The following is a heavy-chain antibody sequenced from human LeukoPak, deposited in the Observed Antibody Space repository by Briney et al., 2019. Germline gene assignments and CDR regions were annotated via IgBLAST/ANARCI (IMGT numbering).Heavy chain of an antibody. V-gene: IGHV3-30-3*01. CDR2: ISYDGSNK. J-gene: IGHJ3*02. CDR1: GFTFSSYA. CDR3: AREGTNCGGDCYSDAFDI. Sequence: GGSLRLSCAASGFTFSSYAMHWVRQAPGKGLEWVAVISYDGSNKYYADSVKGRFTISRDNSKNTLYLQMNSLRAEDTAVYYCAREGTNCGGDCYSDAFDIWGQGTMVTVSS. D-gene: IGHD2-21*01.